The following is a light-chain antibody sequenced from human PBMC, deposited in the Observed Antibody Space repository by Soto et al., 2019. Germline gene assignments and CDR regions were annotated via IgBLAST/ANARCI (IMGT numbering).Light chain of an antibody. CDR3: AAWDDSLNVV. CDR2: SNN. Sequence: QSVLTQPPSASGTPGQRVTISCSGSSSNIGSNTVNWYQQLPGTAPKLLIYSNNQRPSGVPDRFSCSKSGTSASLAISGLQSEDEADYYCAAWDDSLNVVFGGGTKVTVL. J-gene: IGLJ2*01. V-gene: IGLV1-44*01. CDR1: SSNIGSNT.